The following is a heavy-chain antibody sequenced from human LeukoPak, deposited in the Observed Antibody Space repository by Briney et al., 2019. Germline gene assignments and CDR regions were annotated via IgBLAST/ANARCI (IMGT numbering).Heavy chain of an antibody. CDR1: GYNFASYW. D-gene: IGHD2-15*01. CDR3: AVALGYCSGGSCYSYYFDN. J-gene: IGHJ4*02. CDR2: IYPGDSDT. V-gene: IGHV5-51*01. Sequence: GESLKISCKGSGYNFASYWIGWVRQMPGKGLEWMGIIYPGDSDTRYSQSFEGQVTISADKSISTAYLQWSSLKASDTAMYYCAVALGYCSGGSCYSYYFDNWGQGTLVTVSS.